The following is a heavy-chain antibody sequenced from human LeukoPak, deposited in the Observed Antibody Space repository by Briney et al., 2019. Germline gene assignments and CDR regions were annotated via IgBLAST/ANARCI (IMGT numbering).Heavy chain of an antibody. CDR3: ARDRVPAAITFDP. D-gene: IGHD2-2*01. Sequence: SETLSLTCTVSGGSISSYYWSWLRQPPGKGLEWIGYIYYSGSTNFNPSLKSRVTISVDTSKNQFSLKLSSVTAAATAVYYCARDRVPAAITFDPWCPGTLVTVSS. CDR2: IYYSGST. CDR1: GGSISSYY. J-gene: IGHJ5*02. V-gene: IGHV4-59*01.